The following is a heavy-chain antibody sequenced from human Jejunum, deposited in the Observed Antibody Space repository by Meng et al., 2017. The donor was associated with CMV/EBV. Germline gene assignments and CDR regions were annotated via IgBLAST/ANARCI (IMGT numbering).Heavy chain of an antibody. CDR3: ARGRGYFYGMDV. V-gene: IGHV3-53*01. CDR2: IYSDGST. CDR1: GFGFSSYD. J-gene: IGHJ6*02. Sequence: SGFGFSSYDMHWVRQATGKGLEWVSVIYSDGSTYYADSVKGRFSISRDNSKNTLYLQMNSLRAEDTAVYYCARGRGYFYGMDVWGQGTTVTVSS.